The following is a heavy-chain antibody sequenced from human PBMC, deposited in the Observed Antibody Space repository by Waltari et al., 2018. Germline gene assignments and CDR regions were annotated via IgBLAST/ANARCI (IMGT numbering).Heavy chain of an antibody. CDR1: GFTFSSYG. Sequence: QVQLVESGGGVVQPGGSLRLSCAASGFTFSSYGMHWVRQAPGKGLEWVAFIRYDGSNKYYADSVKGRFTISRDNSKNTLYLQMNSLRAEDTAVYYCAKGLPPSGGLHFDYWGQGTLVTVSS. CDR2: IRYDGSNK. CDR3: AKGLPPSGGLHFDY. J-gene: IGHJ4*02. D-gene: IGHD4-17*01. V-gene: IGHV3-30*02.